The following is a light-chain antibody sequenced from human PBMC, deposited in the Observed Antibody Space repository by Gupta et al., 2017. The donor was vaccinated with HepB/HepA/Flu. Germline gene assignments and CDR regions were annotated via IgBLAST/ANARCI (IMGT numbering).Light chain of an antibody. CDR1: SSNIGSNT. V-gene: IGLV1-44*01. Sequence: SVPTQPLSASGTPLQRVTISFSGSSSNIGSNTVNWYQQLPGPAPKLLIYSNNQRPSGVPDRFSGSKSGTSASLAISGLQSEDEADYYCAAWDDSLNGYVFGTGTKVTVL. CDR3: AAWDDSLNGYV. CDR2: SNN. J-gene: IGLJ1*01.